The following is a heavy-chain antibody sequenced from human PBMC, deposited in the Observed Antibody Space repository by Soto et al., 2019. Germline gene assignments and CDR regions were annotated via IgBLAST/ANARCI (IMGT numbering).Heavy chain of an antibody. J-gene: IGHJ4*02. CDR2: INPSGGST. CDR3: AREXRYYDILTGYYTPFDY. V-gene: IGHV1-46*03. Sequence: WMGIINPSGGSTSYAQKFQGRVTMTRDTSTSTVYMELSSLRSEDTAVYYXAREXRYYDILTGYYTPFDYWGQGTLVTVSS. D-gene: IGHD3-9*01.